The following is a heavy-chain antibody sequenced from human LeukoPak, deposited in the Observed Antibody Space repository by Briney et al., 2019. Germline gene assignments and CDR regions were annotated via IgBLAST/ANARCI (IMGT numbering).Heavy chain of an antibody. CDR2: IKQDGSEK. Sequence: GGSLRLSCAASGFTFSSFWMGWVRQTPGKGLEWVANIKQDGSEKYYVDSVKGRFTISRDNAENSLYLQMNGLRAEDTAVYYCARDLDSSGWYEYAYWGQGTLVTVSS. V-gene: IGHV3-7*01. J-gene: IGHJ4*02. CDR3: ARDLDSSGWYEYAY. CDR1: GFTFSSFW. D-gene: IGHD6-19*01.